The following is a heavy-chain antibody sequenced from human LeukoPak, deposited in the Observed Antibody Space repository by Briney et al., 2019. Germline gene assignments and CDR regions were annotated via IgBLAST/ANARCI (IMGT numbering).Heavy chain of an antibody. V-gene: IGHV1-3*01. D-gene: IGHD3-22*01. CDR3: ARGRNYYDSSGYYDY. J-gene: IGHJ4*02. CDR2: INAGNGNT. Sequence: ASVKVSCKASGYTFTSYAMHRVRQAPGQRLEWMGWINAGNGNTKYSQKFQGRVTITRDTSASTAYMELSSLRSEDTAVYYCARGRNYYDSSGYYDYWGQGTLVTVSS. CDR1: GYTFTSYA.